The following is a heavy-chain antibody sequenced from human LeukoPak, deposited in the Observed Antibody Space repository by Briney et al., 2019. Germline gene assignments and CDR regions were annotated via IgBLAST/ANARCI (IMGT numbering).Heavy chain of an antibody. CDR1: GFTFSDHT. Sequence: GGSLRLSCLASGFTFSDHTLNWVRQAPGKGLEGVSYISSSGSTIYYADSVKGRFTISRDNAKNSLYLQMNSLRAEDTAVYYCAELGITMIGGVWGKGTTVTISS. J-gene: IGHJ6*04. CDR2: ISSSGSTI. D-gene: IGHD3-10*02. V-gene: IGHV3-48*03. CDR3: AELGITMIGGV.